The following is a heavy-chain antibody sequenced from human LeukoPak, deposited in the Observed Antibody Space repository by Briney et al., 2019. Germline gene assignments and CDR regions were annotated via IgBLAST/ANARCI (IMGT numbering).Heavy chain of an antibody. Sequence: GASVKVSCKASGGTFSSYAISWVRQAPGQGLEWMGGIIPIFGTANYAQKFQGRVTITTDESTSTAYMELSSLRSEDTAVYYCARQEAAAGTGHYYYYMDVWGKGTTVTVSS. CDR1: GGTFSSYA. CDR2: IIPIFGTA. J-gene: IGHJ6*03. CDR3: ARQEAAAGTGHYYYYMDV. V-gene: IGHV1-69*05. D-gene: IGHD6-13*01.